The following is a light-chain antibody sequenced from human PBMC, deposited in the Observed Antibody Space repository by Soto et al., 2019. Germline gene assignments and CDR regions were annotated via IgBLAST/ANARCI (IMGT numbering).Light chain of an antibody. V-gene: IGKV3-11*01. CDR2: DAS. CDR3: QQSGISPAA. CDR1: QSISTY. Sequence: AQTGALSCRSSQSISTYLAWYQVKPGQAPRLLIYDASSRATGVPARFSGSGSGTDFSLTISSLEPEDFAVYYCQQSGISPAAFGRGTKVDIK. J-gene: IGKJ1*01.